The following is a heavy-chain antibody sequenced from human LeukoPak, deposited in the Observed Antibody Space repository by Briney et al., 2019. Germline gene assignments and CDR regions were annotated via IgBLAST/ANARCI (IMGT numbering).Heavy chain of an antibody. CDR3: ARDHIAVAGNYGMDV. J-gene: IGHJ6*02. V-gene: IGHV4-59*01. D-gene: IGHD6-19*01. Sequence: TSETLSLTCTVSGGSISSYYWSWIRQPPRKGLEWIGYIYYSGSTNYNPSLKSRVTISVDTSKNQFSLKLSSVTAADTAVYYCARDHIAVAGNYGMDVWGQGTTVTVSS. CDR1: GGSISSYY. CDR2: IYYSGST.